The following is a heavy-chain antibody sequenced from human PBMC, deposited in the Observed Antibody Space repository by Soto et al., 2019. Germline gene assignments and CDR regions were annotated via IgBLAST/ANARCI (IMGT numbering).Heavy chain of an antibody. Sequence: VGSLRLSCAASGFTFSSYEMNWVRQAPGKGLEWVSYISSSGSTIYYADSVKGRFTISRDNAKNSLYLQMNSLRAEDTAVYYCARDGGVVVPAAIPDYYYYYGMDVWGQGTTVTVSS. CDR3: ARDGGVVVPAAIPDYYYYYGMDV. V-gene: IGHV3-48*03. CDR1: GFTFSSYE. J-gene: IGHJ6*02. D-gene: IGHD2-2*01. CDR2: ISSSGSTI.